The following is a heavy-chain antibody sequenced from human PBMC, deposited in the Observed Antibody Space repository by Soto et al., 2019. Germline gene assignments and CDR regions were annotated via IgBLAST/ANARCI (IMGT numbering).Heavy chain of an antibody. V-gene: IGHV1-46*01. J-gene: IGHJ4*02. CDR1: GYTFTIYY. CDR3: ARGRFLEWLSADY. CDR2: INPSGGST. Sequence: GASVKVSCKASGYTFTIYYMHWVRLAPVQGLEWMGIINPSGGSTSYAQKFQGRVTMTRDTSTSTVYMELSGLRSEDTAVYYCARGRFLEWLSADYWGQGTLVTVSS. D-gene: IGHD3-3*01.